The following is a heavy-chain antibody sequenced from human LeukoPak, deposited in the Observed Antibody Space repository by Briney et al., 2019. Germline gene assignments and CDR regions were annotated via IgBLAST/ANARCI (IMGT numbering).Heavy chain of an antibody. CDR3: ARDSGSGNNDY. V-gene: IGHV1-3*01. Sequence: ASVKVSCKASGYTFTSYAIHWVRQAPGQRLEWMGWISAGNGNTKYSQNFQGRVTFISNTSATTAFMELSSLRPEDAAVYYCARDSGSGNNDYWGQGTLVTVSS. J-gene: IGHJ4*02. D-gene: IGHD1-26*01. CDR1: GYTFTSYA. CDR2: ISAGNGNT.